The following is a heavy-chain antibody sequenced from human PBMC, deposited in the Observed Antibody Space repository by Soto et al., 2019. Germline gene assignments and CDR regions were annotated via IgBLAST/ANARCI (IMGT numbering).Heavy chain of an antibody. V-gene: IGHV4-31*03. Sequence: QVQLQESGPGLVKPSQTMSLTCTVSGGSISSDGHYWNWVRQHPGKGREWIAYISYSGSTFYNPSLKSRVTISIDTSKNQFSLTLSSVTAADTAVYYCAKFGREAFDVWGQGTVVTVSS. CDR1: GGSISSDGHY. CDR3: AKFGREAFDV. CDR2: ISYSGST. D-gene: IGHD3-3*01. J-gene: IGHJ3*01.